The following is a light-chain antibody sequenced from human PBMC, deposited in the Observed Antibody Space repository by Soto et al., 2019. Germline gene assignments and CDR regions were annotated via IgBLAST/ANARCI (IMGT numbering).Light chain of an antibody. Sequence: EIVMTQSPATLSVSPGEGATLSCRASQSVSSKLAWYQQKPGQAPRLLIYGASTRATGNPARFSGSGSGTEFTLIISSLQSEDSAVYYCQQYNSWLWTFGQGTKVEIK. V-gene: IGKV3-15*01. CDR2: GAS. CDR1: QSVSSK. J-gene: IGKJ1*01. CDR3: QQYNSWLWT.